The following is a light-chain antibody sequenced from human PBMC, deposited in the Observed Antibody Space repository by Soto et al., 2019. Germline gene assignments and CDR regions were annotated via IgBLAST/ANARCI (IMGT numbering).Light chain of an antibody. J-gene: IGKJ1*01. V-gene: IGKV2-28*01. CDR1: QSLLHSNGYNY. Sequence: DIVMTQSPLSLPVTPGEPASISCRSSQSLLHSNGYNYLVWYLQKPGQSPHLLIYLGSYRASGVPDRFSGSGSGTDFTLKISRVEAEDAGVYYCMQALQTPRTFGLGTKVEIK. CDR2: LGS. CDR3: MQALQTPRT.